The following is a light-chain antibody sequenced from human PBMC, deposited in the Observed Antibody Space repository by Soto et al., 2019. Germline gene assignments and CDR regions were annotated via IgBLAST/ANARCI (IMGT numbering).Light chain of an antibody. CDR3: AAWDDSLNGYV. J-gene: IGLJ1*01. Sequence: QPVLTQPPSASGTPGQRVTIFCSGSSSNIGSNTVNWYQQLPGTAPKLLIYSNNQRPSGVPDRFSGSKSGTSASLAISGLQSEDEAEYYCAAWDDSLNGYVFGTGTKVTVL. CDR1: SSNIGSNT. V-gene: IGLV1-44*01. CDR2: SNN.